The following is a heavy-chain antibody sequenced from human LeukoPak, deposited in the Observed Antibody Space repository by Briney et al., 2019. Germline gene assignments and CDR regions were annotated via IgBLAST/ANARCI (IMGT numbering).Heavy chain of an antibody. CDR1: GFTFSAYS. Sequence: GGSLRLSCAASGFTFSAYSMNWVRQAPGKGLEWVSSISSSSSYTYHADSARGRFTISRDNAKNSLYLQMDSLRAEDTAVYYCARGRGIAVAATVYYFDYWGQGTLVTVSS. V-gene: IGHV3-21*01. CDR2: ISSSSSYT. J-gene: IGHJ4*02. CDR3: ARGRGIAVAATVYYFDY. D-gene: IGHD6-19*01.